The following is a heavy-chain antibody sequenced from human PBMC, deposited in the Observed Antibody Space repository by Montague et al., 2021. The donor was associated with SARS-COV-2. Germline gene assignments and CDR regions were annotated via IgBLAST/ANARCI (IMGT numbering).Heavy chain of an antibody. J-gene: IGHJ6*02. D-gene: IGHD4-23*01. CDR3: AREPGSVDGMDV. V-gene: IGHV3-74*01. Sequence: SLRLSCAASGFSFSDYWMHWVRQAPGKGLEWVSRIKTDGSNRYYADSVKGRFTISRDNAKNTLYLQMNSLRAEDTAVYYCAREPGSVDGMDVWGQGTTITVSS. CDR2: IKTDGSNR. CDR1: GFSFSDYW.